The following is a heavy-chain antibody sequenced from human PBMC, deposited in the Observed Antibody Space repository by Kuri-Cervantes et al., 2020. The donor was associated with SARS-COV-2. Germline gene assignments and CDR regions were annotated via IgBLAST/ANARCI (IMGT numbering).Heavy chain of an antibody. J-gene: IGHJ3*02. CDR2: INPNSGGT. Sequence: ASLKVSCKASGYTFTGYYMHWLRQAPGQGVEWMGWINPNSGGTSYAQKFQGRVTMTRYTSISTAYIELSRLRSDDTAVYYCARDRDDAFDIWGQGTMVTVSS. V-gene: IGHV1-2*02. CDR3: ARDRDDAFDI. CDR1: GYTFTGYY.